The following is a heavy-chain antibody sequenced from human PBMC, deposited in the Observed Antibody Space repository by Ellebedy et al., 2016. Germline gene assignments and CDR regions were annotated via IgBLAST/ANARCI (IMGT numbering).Heavy chain of an antibody. D-gene: IGHD4-17*01. Sequence: GGSLRLXCAASGFTFDAYAMHWVRQAPGKGLEWVSGISWNSGNIGYADSVRGRFTISRDNAKKSLYLQMNSLRAEDTALYYCTKDISPYGDFVYYHYGMDAWGQGTTITVSS. CDR2: ISWNSGNI. CDR3: TKDISPYGDFVYYHYGMDA. CDR1: GFTFDAYA. V-gene: IGHV3-9*01. J-gene: IGHJ6*02.